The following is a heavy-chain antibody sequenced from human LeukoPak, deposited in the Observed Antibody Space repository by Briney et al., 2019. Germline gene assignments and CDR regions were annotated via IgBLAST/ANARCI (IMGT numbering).Heavy chain of an antibody. D-gene: IGHD3-10*01. V-gene: IGHV4-39*01. CDR3: ARSLGANTWVGNWFDP. CDR1: GRSISSPNHD. J-gene: IGHJ5*02. Sequence: PSETLSLTCSVSGRSISSPNHDWAWIRQPPGQGLEWIGSIYYSGTTYYNLSLKSRVTLSVDTSQNQFSLKLSSVTAPDTAIDFCARSLGANTWVGNWFDPWGQGTLVTVSP. CDR2: IYYSGTT.